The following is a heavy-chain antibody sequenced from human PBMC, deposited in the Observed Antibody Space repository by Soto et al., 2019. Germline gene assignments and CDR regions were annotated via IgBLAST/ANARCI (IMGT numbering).Heavy chain of an antibody. CDR1: GYPFTSYG. CDR3: ARVMTTFGVISKGHDH. V-gene: IGHV1-18*04. Sequence: GASVKVSCKASGYPFTSYGITWVRQAPGQGLEWMGWISTYNGNTNYVESLQGRVTMTTDTSTTTAYMEVRSLRSDDTAVYYCARVMTTFGVISKGHDHWG. CDR2: ISTYNGNT. D-gene: IGHD3-3*01. J-gene: IGHJ4*01.